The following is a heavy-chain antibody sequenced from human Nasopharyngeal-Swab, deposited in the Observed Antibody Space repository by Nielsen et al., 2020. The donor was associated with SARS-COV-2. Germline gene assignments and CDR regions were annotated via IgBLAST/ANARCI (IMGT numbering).Heavy chain of an antibody. J-gene: IGHJ6*02. CDR3: ASHPASSSSVYYYYGMDV. V-gene: IGHV3-21*01. D-gene: IGHD6-6*01. CDR2: ISSSSSYI. CDR1: GFTFSSYS. Sequence: GVLKISCAASGFTFSSYSMNWVRQAPGKGLEWVSSISSSSSYIYYADSVKGRFTISRDNAKNSLYLQMNSLRAEDTAVYYCASHPASSSSVYYYYGMDVWGQGTTVTVSS.